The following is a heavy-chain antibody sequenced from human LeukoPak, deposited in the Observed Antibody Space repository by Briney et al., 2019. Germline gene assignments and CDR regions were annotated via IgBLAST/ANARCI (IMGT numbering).Heavy chain of an antibody. J-gene: IGHJ4*02. Sequence: KPSETLSLTCTVSGGSISSYYWSWIRQPPGKGLEWIGYIYYSGSTNYNPSLKSRVTISVDTSKNQFSLKLSSVTAADTAVYYCARGGYCSSTSCYTRPYDYWGQGTLVTVSS. CDR3: ARGGYCSSTSCYTRPYDY. CDR2: IYYSGST. V-gene: IGHV4-59*12. CDR1: GGSISSYY. D-gene: IGHD2-2*02.